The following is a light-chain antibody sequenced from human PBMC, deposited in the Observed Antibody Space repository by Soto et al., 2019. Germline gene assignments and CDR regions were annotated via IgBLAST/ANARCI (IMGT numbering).Light chain of an antibody. J-gene: IGKJ4*01. Sequence: EIVLTQSPGTLSLSPGERATLSCRASQSVSSDLAWYQQKPGQAPRLLIYGASSRATGTPDRFSGSGSGTDFTLTISRLEPEDFAVYYCQQYSSSPLTFGGGTKVDI. V-gene: IGKV3-20*01. CDR3: QQYSSSPLT. CDR1: QSVSSD. CDR2: GAS.